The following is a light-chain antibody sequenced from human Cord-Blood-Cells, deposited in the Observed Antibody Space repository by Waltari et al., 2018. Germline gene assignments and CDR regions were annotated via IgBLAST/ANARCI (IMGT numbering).Light chain of an antibody. CDR2: DVS. J-gene: IGLJ1*01. Sequence: SALTQPRSVSGSTGQSVPISCTGTSSDVGGYHYVSWYQQHPGKAPKLMIYDVSKRTSGVPERFSGSKSGNTASLTISGLQAEDEADYYCCSYAGSYNYVFGTGTKVTVL. CDR3: CSYAGSYNYV. CDR1: SSDVGGYHY. V-gene: IGLV2-11*01.